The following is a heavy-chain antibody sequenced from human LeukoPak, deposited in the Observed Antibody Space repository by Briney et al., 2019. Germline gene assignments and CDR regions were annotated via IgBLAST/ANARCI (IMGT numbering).Heavy chain of an antibody. CDR2: IHGDGTIT. CDR3: ARNFVGSITSDFDS. V-gene: IGHV3-74*01. Sequence: WGSLRLSCSASGFTFRSYWMHWVRPVSGEGLVLVSRIHGDGTITNYEDSVKGRFTISRDNARNTLYLLMHSLRAEDTAIYYCARNFVGSITSDFDSWGQGTQVTVSS. D-gene: IGHD1-26*01. J-gene: IGHJ4*02. CDR1: GFTFRSYW.